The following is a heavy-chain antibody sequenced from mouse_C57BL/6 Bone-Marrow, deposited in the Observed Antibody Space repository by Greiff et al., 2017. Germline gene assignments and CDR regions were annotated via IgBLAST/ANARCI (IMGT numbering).Heavy chain of an antibody. CDR2: GQGLEWIG. D-gene: IGHD1-1*01. J-gene: IGHJ1*03. CDR1: YTFSRRVH. V-gene: IGHV1-87*01. CDR3: SEDSAVYYCASYYGSSNWYFDV. Sequence: VKLMESGPELARPWASVKISCQAFYTFSRRVHFAIRDTNYWMQWVKQRPGQGLEWIGAIYPGNGDTSYNQKFKGKATLTADKSSSTAYMQLSSLTSEDSAVYYCASYYGSSNWYFDVWGTGTTVTVSS.